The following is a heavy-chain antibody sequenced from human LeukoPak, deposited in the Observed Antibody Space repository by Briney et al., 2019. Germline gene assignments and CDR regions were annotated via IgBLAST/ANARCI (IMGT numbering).Heavy chain of an antibody. CDR2: ISGTGGNT. CDR3: AKTGGYYDTSDLYRPDVFDI. Sequence: PGGSLRLSCAASGFTFSNFAMSWVRQAPGKGLEWVSAISGTGGNTFYTDSVTGRFTISRDNSKNTLYVKMNSLRAEDTAVYYCAKTGGYYDTSDLYRPDVFDIWGQGTVVTVSS. J-gene: IGHJ3*02. D-gene: IGHD3-22*01. V-gene: IGHV3-23*01. CDR1: GFTFSNFA.